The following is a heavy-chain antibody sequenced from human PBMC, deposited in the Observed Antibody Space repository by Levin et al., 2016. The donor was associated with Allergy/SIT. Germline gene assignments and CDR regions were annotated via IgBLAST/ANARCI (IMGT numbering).Heavy chain of an antibody. D-gene: IGHD5-24*01. J-gene: IGHJ6*02. V-gene: IGHV3-21*01. Sequence: GGSLRLSCAASGFTFSSYSMNWVRQAPGKGLEWVSSISSSSSYIYYADSVKGRFTISRDNAKNSLYLQMNSLRAEDTAVYYCARDEDGYRGGMDVWGQGTTVTVSS. CDR3: ARDEDGYRGGMDV. CDR1: GFTFSSYS. CDR2: ISSSSSYI.